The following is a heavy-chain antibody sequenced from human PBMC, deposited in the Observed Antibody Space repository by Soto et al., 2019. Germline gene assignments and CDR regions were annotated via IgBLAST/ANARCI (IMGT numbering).Heavy chain of an antibody. CDR3: ARESYRGGWPIHFDY. CDR1: GFTFCSYA. D-gene: IGHD6-19*01. V-gene: IGHV3-30-3*01. Sequence: QVQLVESGGGVVQPGRSLRLSCAASGFTFCSYAMHWVRQAPGKGLEWVAVISYDGSNKYYADSVKGRFTISRDNSKNTLYLQMNSLRAEDTAVYYCARESYRGGWPIHFDYWGQGTLVTVSS. J-gene: IGHJ4*02. CDR2: ISYDGSNK.